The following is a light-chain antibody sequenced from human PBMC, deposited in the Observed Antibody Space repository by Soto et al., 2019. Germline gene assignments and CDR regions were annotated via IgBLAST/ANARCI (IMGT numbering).Light chain of an antibody. J-gene: IGKJ4*01. Sequence: EIVLTQSPATLSLSPGERATLSCRASQSVSSNLAWYQQKPGQAPMLLIYDASNRATGIPARFSGSGSGTDFTLAISSLEPEDFAFYSCQYHTNWPHTFGGGTKVEIK. V-gene: IGKV3-11*01. CDR3: QYHTNWPHT. CDR2: DAS. CDR1: QSVSSN.